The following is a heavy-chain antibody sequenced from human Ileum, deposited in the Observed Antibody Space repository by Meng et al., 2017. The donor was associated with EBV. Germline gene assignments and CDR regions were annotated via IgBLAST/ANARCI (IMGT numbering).Heavy chain of an antibody. CDR3: AREGYSSAFSSNPGGF. V-gene: IGHV4-4*02. J-gene: IGHJ1*01. Sequence: QGQLQESGPGLVKPSGTLSLTCAVSGGSISSSNWWSWVRQPPGKGLEWIGEIYHSGSTNYNPSLKSRVTMSVDKSKNQFSLNLSSVTAADTAVYYCAREGYSSAFSSNPGGFWGRGTLVTVSS. CDR2: IYHSGST. D-gene: IGHD2-15*01. CDR1: GGSISSSNW.